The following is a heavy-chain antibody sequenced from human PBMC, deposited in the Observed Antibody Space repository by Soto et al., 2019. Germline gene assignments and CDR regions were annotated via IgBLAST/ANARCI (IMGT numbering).Heavy chain of an antibody. CDR3: ARDDYGDYSRWFDP. CDR2: IYHSGST. Sequence: PSETLSLTCAVSGGSISSGGYSWSWIRQPPGKGLEWIGYIYHSGSTYYNPSLKSRVTISVDRSKNQFSLKLSSVTAADTAVYYCARDDYGDYSRWFDPWGQGTLVTVSS. D-gene: IGHD4-17*01. V-gene: IGHV4-30-2*01. CDR1: GGSISSGGYS. J-gene: IGHJ5*02.